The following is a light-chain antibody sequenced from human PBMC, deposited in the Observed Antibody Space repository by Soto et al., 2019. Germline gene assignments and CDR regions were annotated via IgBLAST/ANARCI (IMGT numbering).Light chain of an antibody. J-gene: IGKJ4*01. Sequence: ENGLTQSPGTLSLSRGERATLSCRASQSVSSTYLAWYQQKPGQAPRLLSYGTSNRATGIPDRFSGSGSGTDFTLTISRLEPEDFAVYHCQQYGSPVTFGGGTKGEIK. CDR3: QQYGSPVT. CDR1: QSVSSTY. V-gene: IGKV3-20*01. CDR2: GTS.